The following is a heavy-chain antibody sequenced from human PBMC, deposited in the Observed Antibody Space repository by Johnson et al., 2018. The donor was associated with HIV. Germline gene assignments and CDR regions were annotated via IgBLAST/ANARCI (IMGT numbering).Heavy chain of an antibody. V-gene: IGHV3-33*01. CDR3: ARGSRYCSGGSCPEAFDI. D-gene: IGHD2-15*01. Sequence: QVQLVESGGGVVQPGRSLRLSCAASGFTFSSYGMHWVRQAPGKGLEWVAVIWYDGSNKYYADSVKGRFTISRDNAKNSLYLQMNSLRAEDTALYFCARGSRYCSGGSCPEAFDIWGQGTMVTVSS. CDR1: GFTFSSYG. J-gene: IGHJ3*02. CDR2: IWYDGSNK.